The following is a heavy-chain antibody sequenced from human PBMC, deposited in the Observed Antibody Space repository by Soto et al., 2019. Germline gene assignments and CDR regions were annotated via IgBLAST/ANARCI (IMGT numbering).Heavy chain of an antibody. CDR3: AHRGLYFKRPHGDLHFDY. Sequence: QITLKESGPPLVKPTQTLTLTCTFSGFSLSTSGVGVGWIRQPPGKALEWLALIYWDDDKRYSPSLKSRLTITKDTSKNQVVLTMTNMDPVDTATYYCAHRGLYFKRPHGDLHFDYWGQGTLVTVSS. CDR1: GFSLSTSGVG. CDR2: IYWDDDK. J-gene: IGHJ4*02. V-gene: IGHV2-5*02. D-gene: IGHD4-17*01.